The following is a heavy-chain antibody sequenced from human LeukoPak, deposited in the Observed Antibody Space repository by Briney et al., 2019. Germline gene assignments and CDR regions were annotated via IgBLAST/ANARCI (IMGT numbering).Heavy chain of an antibody. J-gene: IGHJ4*02. CDR3: ASQTTSSSWYRIDY. CDR2: IYYSGST. D-gene: IGHD6-13*01. V-gene: IGHV4-31*03. Sequence: PSETLSLTCTVSGGSISSGGYYWSWIRQHPGKGLEWIGYIYYSGSTYYNPSLKSRVTISVDTSKNQFSLKLSSVTAADTAVYYCASQTTSSSWYRIDYWGQGTLVTVSS. CDR1: GGSISSGGYY.